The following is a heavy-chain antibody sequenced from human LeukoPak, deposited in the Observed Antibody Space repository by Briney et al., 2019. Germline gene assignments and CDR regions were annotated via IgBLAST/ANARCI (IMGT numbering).Heavy chain of an antibody. J-gene: IGHJ3*02. V-gene: IGHV5-51*01. CDR3: ARRYGPWEGAFDI. CDR1: GYSFTSYW. Sequence: GESLKISCKGSGYSFTSYWIGWVRQMPGKGLEWMGIIYPGDSDTRYSPSFQGQVTISADKSISTAYLQWSSLKAADTAMFSCARRYGPWEGAFDIWGQGTMVTVSS. D-gene: IGHD1-1*01. CDR2: IYPGDSDT.